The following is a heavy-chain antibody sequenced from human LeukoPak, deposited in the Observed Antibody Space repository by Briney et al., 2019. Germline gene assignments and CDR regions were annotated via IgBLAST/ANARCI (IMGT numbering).Heavy chain of an antibody. V-gene: IGHV1-69*05. J-gene: IGHJ6*03. CDR1: GYTFSNYA. CDR3: TRGSDSYYYYSMDV. CDR2: IIPILLTA. Sequence: ASLKVSCKASGYTFSNYAINWVRQAPGQGLEWMGGIIPILLTASYAEKFQGRVTITTDESTSTAPMELSGLRSEDTAVYSCTRGSDSYYYYSMDVWGRGTTVIVSS.